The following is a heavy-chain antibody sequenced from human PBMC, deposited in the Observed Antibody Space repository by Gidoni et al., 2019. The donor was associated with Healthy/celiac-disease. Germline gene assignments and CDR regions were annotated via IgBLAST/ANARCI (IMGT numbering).Heavy chain of an antibody. V-gene: IGHV4-30-4*01. Sequence: QVQLQESGPGLVKPSQTLSLTCTVSGVSISSGDYYWRWLRQPPGKGLEWIGYIYYSGSTYYNPSLKSRVTIAVDTSKNQFSLKLSSVTAADTAVYYCARATKGYYDSSGYDYWGQGTLVTVSS. CDR3: ARATKGYYDSSGYDY. J-gene: IGHJ4*02. CDR2: IYYSGST. D-gene: IGHD3-22*01. CDR1: GVSISSGDYY.